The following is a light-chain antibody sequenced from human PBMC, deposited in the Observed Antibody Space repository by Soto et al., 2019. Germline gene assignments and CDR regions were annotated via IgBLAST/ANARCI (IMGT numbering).Light chain of an antibody. CDR1: QSVRSNF. Sequence: EIVLTQSPGILSLSPGERATLSCRASQSVRSNFLAWYQQKPGQAPRLLIYGASSRATDIPDRFSGSGSGTDFTLTISRLEPEDFAVYYCQQFNSSPEWTFGQGTKVEIK. CDR2: GAS. V-gene: IGKV3-20*01. J-gene: IGKJ1*01. CDR3: QQFNSSPEWT.